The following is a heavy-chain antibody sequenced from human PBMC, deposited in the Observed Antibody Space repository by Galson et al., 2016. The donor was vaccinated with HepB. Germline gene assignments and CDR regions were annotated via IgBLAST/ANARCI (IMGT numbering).Heavy chain of an antibody. V-gene: IGHV3-23*01. CDR3: AKSIVAAPPNRSYYYYGMDV. J-gene: IGHJ6*02. D-gene: IGHD6-6*01. CDR2: IRGSGGST. Sequence: SLRLSCAASGFTFSSYAMNWVRQALGKGLEWVSSIRGSGGSTDYADSVKGRFTISRDNSENTLSLPMNSLRAEDTAVYYCAKSIVAAPPNRSYYYYGMDVWGQGTTVTVSS. CDR1: GFTFSSYA.